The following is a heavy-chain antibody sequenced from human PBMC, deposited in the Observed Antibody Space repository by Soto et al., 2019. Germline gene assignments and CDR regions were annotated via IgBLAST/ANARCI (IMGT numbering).Heavy chain of an antibody. J-gene: IGHJ4*02. V-gene: IGHV4-30-2*01. CDR2: IYHSGST. CDR3: ARTKPASEGATSGYFDY. CDR1: GGSISSGGYS. D-gene: IGHD1-26*01. Sequence: PSETLSLTCTVSGGSISSGGYSWSWIRQPPGKGLEWIGYIYHSGSTYYNPSLKSRVTISVDTSKNQFSLKLSSVTAADTAVYYCARTKPASEGATSGYFDYWGQGTLVTVS.